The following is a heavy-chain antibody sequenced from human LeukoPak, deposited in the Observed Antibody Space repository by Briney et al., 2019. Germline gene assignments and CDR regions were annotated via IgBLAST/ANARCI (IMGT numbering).Heavy chain of an antibody. V-gene: IGHV3-11*04. J-gene: IGHJ4*02. D-gene: IGHD2-15*01. CDR2: ISSSGSTI. Sequence: GGSLRLSCAASGFTFSDYYMSWIRQAPGKGLEWVSYISSSGSTIYYADSVKGRFTISRDNAKNSLYLQMNSLRAEDTAVYYCARVRYCSGGSCYSGGTFDYWGQGTLVTVSS. CDR3: ARVRYCSGGSCYSGGTFDY. CDR1: GFTFSDYY.